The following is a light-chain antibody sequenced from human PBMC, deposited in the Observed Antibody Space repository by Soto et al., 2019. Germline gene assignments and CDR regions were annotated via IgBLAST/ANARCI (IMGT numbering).Light chain of an antibody. CDR3: SSYAGSQSFV. J-gene: IGLJ2*01. CDR2: EVT. CDR1: SSDVGAYNY. V-gene: IGLV2-8*01. Sequence: QSALTQPPSASGSPGQSVTISCTGTSSDVGAYNYVSWYQQHPGKAPKLIIYEVTKRPSGVPDRFSGSKSDNTASLTVSGLQAEDEADYHCSSYAGSQSFVFGGGTKLTVL.